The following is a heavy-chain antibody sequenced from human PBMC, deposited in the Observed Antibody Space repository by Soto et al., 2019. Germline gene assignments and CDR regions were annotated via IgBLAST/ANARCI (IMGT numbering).Heavy chain of an antibody. CDR3: ARQGECGSTSCYGS. J-gene: IGHJ5*02. D-gene: IGHD2-2*01. CDR1: GASISSGSYY. V-gene: IGHV4-39*01. Sequence: QLQLQESGPGLVKPSETLSLTCSVSGASISSGSYYWGWVRQPPGKGLEWIANVFSDGTTYYSPSLNSRVTISVDTSTNQFSLRLRSVTTADTAVYHCARQGECGSTSCYGSWGQGTLVTVSS. CDR2: VFSDGTT.